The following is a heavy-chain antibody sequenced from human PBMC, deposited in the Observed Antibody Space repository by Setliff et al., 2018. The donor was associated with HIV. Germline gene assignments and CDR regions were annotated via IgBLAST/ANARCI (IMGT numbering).Heavy chain of an antibody. D-gene: IGHD2-21*01. V-gene: IGHV4-4*07. Sequence: PSETLSLTCNISGVSIPTNYWNWIRQPAGKGLEWIGRISSSGTTNYNPSLRSRVTISIETSNTRFSLWLRSATAADTATYFCARLGRAIDDGGSSLRLDFWGQGMLVTVSS. CDR3: ARLGRAIDDGGSSLRLDF. J-gene: IGHJ4*02. CDR2: ISSSGTT. CDR1: GVSIPTNY.